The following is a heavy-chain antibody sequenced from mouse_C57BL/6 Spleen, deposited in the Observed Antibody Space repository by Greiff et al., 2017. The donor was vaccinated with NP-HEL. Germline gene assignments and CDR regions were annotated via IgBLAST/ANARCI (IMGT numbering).Heavy chain of an antibody. D-gene: IGHD3-2*02. CDR3: ARRAQATHYYAMDD. J-gene: IGHJ4*01. CDR2: IHPNSGST. CDR1: GYTFTSYW. V-gene: IGHV1-64*01. Sequence: VQLQQPGAELVKPGASVKLSCKASGYTFTSYWMHWVKQRPGQGLEWIGMIHPNSGSTNYNEKFKSKATLTVDKSSSTAYMQLSSLTSEDSAVYYCARRAQATHYYAMDDWGQGTSVTVSS.